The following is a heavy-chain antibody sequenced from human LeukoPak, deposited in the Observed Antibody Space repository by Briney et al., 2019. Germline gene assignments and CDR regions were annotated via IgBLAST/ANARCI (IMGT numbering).Heavy chain of an antibody. D-gene: IGHD3-10*01. CDR3: ARKVGGWFDP. V-gene: IGHV4-59*01. CDR2: IYYSGGP. CDR1: GGSISSYY. J-gene: IGHJ5*02. Sequence: SETLSLTCTVSGGSISSYYWSWIRQPPGKGLEWVGYIYYSGGPNYNPSLKSRVSISVDTSKNQFSLNLTSVTAADTAVYYCARKVGGWFDPWGQGTLVTVSS.